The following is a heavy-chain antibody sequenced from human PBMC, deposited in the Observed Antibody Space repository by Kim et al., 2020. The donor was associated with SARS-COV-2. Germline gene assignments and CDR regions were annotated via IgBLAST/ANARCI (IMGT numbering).Heavy chain of an antibody. Sequence: GESLKISCKGSGYSFTSYWISWVRQMPGKGLEWMGRIDPSDSYTNYSPSFQGHVTISADKSISTAYLQWSSLKASDTAMYYCARHVYDILTAYYYGMDVWGQGTTVTVSS. D-gene: IGHD3-9*01. CDR2: IDPSDSYT. CDR1: GYSFTSYW. J-gene: IGHJ6*02. CDR3: ARHVYDILTAYYYGMDV. V-gene: IGHV5-10-1*01.